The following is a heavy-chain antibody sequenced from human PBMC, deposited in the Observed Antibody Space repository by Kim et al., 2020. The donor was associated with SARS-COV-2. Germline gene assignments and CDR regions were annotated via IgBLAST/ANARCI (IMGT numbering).Heavy chain of an antibody. CDR3: AYSTDDYVWGSYRPYYYYGMDV. D-gene: IGHD3-16*02. CDR1: GFTFSSYA. Sequence: GGSLRLSCAASGFTFSSYAMSWVRQAPGKGLEWVSTISGSGGSTYYADSVKGRFTISRDNSKNTLYLQMNSLRAEDTAVYYFAYSTDDYVWGSYRPYYYYGMDVWGQGTTVTVSS. V-gene: IGHV3-23*01. J-gene: IGHJ6*02. CDR2: ISGSGGST.